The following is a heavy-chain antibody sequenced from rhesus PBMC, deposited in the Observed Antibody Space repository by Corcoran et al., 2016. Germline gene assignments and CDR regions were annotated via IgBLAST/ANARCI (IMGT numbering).Heavy chain of an antibody. V-gene: IGHV1-70*01. CDR1: GYIFTSYV. CDR3: AAVEVEYCTGSGCYWNYFDY. Sequence: QEQLVQSGAEVKKPGASVKVSCQASGYIFTSYVISWLRQAPGQGFEWMGGIHPGYGSTSYAQKFQGRVTITADMYTSTVYMELSSLRSEDMAVYYCAAVEVEYCTGSGCYWNYFDYWGQGVLVTVSS. CDR2: IHPGYGST. D-gene: IGHD2-21*01. J-gene: IGHJ4*01.